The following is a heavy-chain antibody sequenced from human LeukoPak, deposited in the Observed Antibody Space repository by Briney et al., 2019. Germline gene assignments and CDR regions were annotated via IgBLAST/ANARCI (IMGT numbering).Heavy chain of an antibody. CDR1: GGSISSGGYY. Sequence: SETLSLTCTVSGGSISSGGYYWSWIRQHPGKGLEWIGYIYYSGSTYYNPSLKSRVTISVDTSKNQLSLKLSSVTAADTAVYYCARLEIMDDLGYPGGVFDYWGQGTLVTVSS. CDR3: ARLEIMDDLGYPGGVFDY. V-gene: IGHV4-31*03. CDR2: IYYSGST. D-gene: IGHD2-15*01. J-gene: IGHJ4*02.